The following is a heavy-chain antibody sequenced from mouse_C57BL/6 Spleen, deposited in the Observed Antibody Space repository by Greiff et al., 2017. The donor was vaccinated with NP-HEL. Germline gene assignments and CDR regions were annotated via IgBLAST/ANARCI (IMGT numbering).Heavy chain of an antibody. D-gene: IGHD1-1*01. J-gene: IGHJ2*01. V-gene: IGHV1-53*01. Sequence: QVQLKQPGTELVKPGASGYTFTSYWMHWVKQRPGQGLEWIGNINPSNGGTNYNEKSKSKATLTVDKSSSTAYMQLSSLTSEDSAVDYCARFGDYGSHGDYWGQGTTLTVSS. CDR1: GYTFTSYW. CDR3: ARFGDYGSHGDY. CDR2: INPSNGGT.